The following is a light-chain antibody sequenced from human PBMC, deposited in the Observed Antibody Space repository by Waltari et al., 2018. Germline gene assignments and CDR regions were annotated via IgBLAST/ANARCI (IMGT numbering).Light chain of an antibody. CDR2: GAS. V-gene: IGKV3-15*01. J-gene: IGKJ4*01. CDR1: QSVSSY. Sequence: DIVMTQSPATLSVSPGERATLSCRASQSVSSYLAWYQQKPGQAPRPLIHGASTRVTGIPARFSGSGSGTDFTLTISSLQSEDFAVYYCHHYYNWPLTFGGGTKVDIK. CDR3: HHYYNWPLT.